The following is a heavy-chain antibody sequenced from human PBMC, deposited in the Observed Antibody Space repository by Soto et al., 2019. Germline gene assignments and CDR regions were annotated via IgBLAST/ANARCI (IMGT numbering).Heavy chain of an antibody. CDR2: IYYSGST. CDR3: ARAIIAVAPYNWFAP. Sequence: PSETLSLTCTVAGGSISRSSYYWGWIRQPPGKGLEWIGSIYYSGSTYYNPSLKSRVTISVDTSKNQFSLKLSSVTAADTAVYYCARAIIAVAPYNWFAPWGQGTLVTVSS. J-gene: IGHJ5*02. V-gene: IGHV4-39*01. D-gene: IGHD6-19*01. CDR1: GGSISRSSYY.